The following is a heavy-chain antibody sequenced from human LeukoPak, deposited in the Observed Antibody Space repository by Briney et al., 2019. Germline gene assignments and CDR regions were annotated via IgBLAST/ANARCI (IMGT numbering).Heavy chain of an antibody. J-gene: IGHJ4*02. CDR1: GFTFSSYG. Sequence: GRSLRLSCAASGFTFSSYGMHWVRQAPGKGLEWVAVIWYDESNKYYADSVKGRFTISRDNSKNTLYLQMNSLRAEDTAVYYCARDGGGYDLAYFDYWGQGTLDTVSS. D-gene: IGHD5-12*01. CDR3: ARDGGGYDLAYFDY. V-gene: IGHV3-33*01. CDR2: IWYDESNK.